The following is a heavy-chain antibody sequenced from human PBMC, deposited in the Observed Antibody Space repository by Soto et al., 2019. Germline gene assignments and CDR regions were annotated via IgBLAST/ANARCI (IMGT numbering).Heavy chain of an antibody. CDR1: GFTFRNYN. J-gene: IGHJ3*02. D-gene: IGHD3-22*01. Sequence: GGSLRLSCAASGFTFRNYNMNWVRQVPGKGLEWVAHISIGGRSINYADSVKGRFTISRDNAKNSLYLQMNSLRDEDTAVYYCGGDSSGYYYPDVFDIWGQGTMVTVSS. CDR2: ISIGGRSI. CDR3: GGDSSGYYYPDVFDI. V-gene: IGHV3-48*02.